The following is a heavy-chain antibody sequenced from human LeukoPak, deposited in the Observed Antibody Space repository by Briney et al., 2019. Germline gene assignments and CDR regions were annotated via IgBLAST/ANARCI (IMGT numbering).Heavy chain of an antibody. Sequence: SETLSLTCTVSGGSISTYYWSWIRQPPGKGLECFVYIYYSGSTHYNPSLKSRVTISVDTSKNQFSLKLSSLTAADTAVYYCARATNYYDSSGYYPRPHFDYWGRGTLVTVSS. V-gene: IGHV4-59*01. D-gene: IGHD3-22*01. CDR3: ARATNYYDSSGYYPRPHFDY. J-gene: IGHJ4*02. CDR2: IYYSGST. CDR1: GGSISTYY.